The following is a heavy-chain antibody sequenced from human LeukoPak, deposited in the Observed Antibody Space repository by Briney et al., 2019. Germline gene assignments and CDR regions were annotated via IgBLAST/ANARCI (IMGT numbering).Heavy chain of an antibody. V-gene: IGHV1-24*01. D-gene: IGHD3-10*02. CDR1: GCTLTELS. CDR2: FEPEGGET. CDR3: ATDRFYVRGAAYSFDS. Sequence: ASVKVSCKVSGCTLTELSIYWVRQAPAKKREGRGGFEPEGGETIYAQKLKSRVTMSVDTSTHPAYMALSSLRPEATPVYSCATDRFYVRGAAYSFDSWGQGALVTVSS. J-gene: IGHJ4*02.